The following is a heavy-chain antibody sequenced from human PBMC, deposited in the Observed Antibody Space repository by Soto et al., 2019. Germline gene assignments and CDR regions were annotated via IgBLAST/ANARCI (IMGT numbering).Heavy chain of an antibody. CDR1: GYTFTSYG. J-gene: IGHJ4*02. D-gene: IGHD3-22*01. CDR3: ARSLSGYITHFDY. CDR2: ISAYNGNT. V-gene: IGHV1-18*01. Sequence: QVQLVQSGAEVKKPGASVKVSCKASGYTFTSYGISWVRQAPGQGLEWMGWISAYNGNTNYAQNLQGRATMTTDTXTSTAYMELRSLRSDVTAVYYCARSLSGYITHFDYWGQGTLVTVSS.